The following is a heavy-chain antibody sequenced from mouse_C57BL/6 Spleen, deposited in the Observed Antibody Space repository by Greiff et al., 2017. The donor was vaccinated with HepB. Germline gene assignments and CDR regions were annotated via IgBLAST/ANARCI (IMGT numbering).Heavy chain of an antibody. CDR3: ARETNYYGSSSWYFDV. Sequence: VQGVESGPELVKPGASVKISCKASGYAFSSSWMNWVKQRPGKGLEWIGRIYPGDGDTNYNGKFKGKATLTADKSSSTAYMQLSSLTSEDSAVYFCARETNYYGSSSWYFDVWGTGTTVTVSS. V-gene: IGHV1-82*01. CDR2: IYPGDGDT. CDR1: GYAFSSSW. J-gene: IGHJ1*03. D-gene: IGHD1-1*01.